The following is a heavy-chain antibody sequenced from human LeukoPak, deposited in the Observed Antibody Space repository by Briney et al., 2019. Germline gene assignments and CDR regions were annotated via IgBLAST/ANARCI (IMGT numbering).Heavy chain of an antibody. CDR3: ARSSSTPAGCFAP. V-gene: IGHV1-69*04. J-gene: IGHJ5*02. Sequence: GASVKVSCKASGGTFSSYAISWVRQAPGQGLEWMGRIIPILGIANYAQKFQGRVTITADKSTSTAYMELSSLRSEDTAVYYCARSSSTPAGCFAPWGQGTLVTVSS. D-gene: IGHD2-2*01. CDR2: IIPILGIA. CDR1: GGTFSSYA.